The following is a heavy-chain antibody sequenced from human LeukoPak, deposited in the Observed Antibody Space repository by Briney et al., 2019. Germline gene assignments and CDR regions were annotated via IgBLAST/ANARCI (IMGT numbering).Heavy chain of an antibody. D-gene: IGHD6-19*01. CDR3: ARTPGIAVAGTGYFDY. Sequence: GGSLRLSCAGSGFTVSNNYMSWVRQSPGKGLEWVSVIYTDGSTYYADSVKGRFTISRDNSKNTVYLQMNSLRAEDTAVYYCARTPGIAVAGTGYFDYWGQGTLVTVSS. CDR2: IYTDGST. J-gene: IGHJ4*02. V-gene: IGHV3-53*01. CDR1: GFTVSNNY.